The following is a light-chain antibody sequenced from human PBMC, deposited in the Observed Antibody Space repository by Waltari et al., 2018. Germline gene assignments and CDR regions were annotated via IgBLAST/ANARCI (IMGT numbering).Light chain of an antibody. J-gene: IGKJ5*01. CDR2: DAS. Sequence: DIQLTQSPYSLSASVGDRVTFTCKASQNIHNYLIWYQQKSGQAPKLLIYDASTLETGVPSRFSGSGSGTDFTLTISSLQPEDVATYYCQQYNIVPITFGQGTRLQIK. CDR3: QQYNIVPIT. CDR1: QNIHNY. V-gene: IGKV1-33*01.